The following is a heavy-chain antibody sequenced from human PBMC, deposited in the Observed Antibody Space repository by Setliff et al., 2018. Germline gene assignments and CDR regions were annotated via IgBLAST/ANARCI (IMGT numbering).Heavy chain of an antibody. CDR2: IYPGDSDI. D-gene: IGHD3-10*01. J-gene: IGHJ5*02. CDR1: GYSFTNYW. Sequence: PGESLKISCEGSGYSFTNYWIAWVRQMPGKGLEWMGIIYPGDSDIRYSPSFQGQVTFSVDQSINTAYLQWSSLKASDTAMYYCARHGGLLENWHSNSCSRGSWFDPWGRGTLVTVSS. CDR3: ARHGGLLENWHSNSCSRGSWFDP. V-gene: IGHV5-51*01.